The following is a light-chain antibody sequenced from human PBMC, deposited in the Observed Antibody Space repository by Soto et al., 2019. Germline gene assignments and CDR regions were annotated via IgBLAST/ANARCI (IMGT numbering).Light chain of an antibody. V-gene: IGLV6-57*01. Sequence: FMLTQPHSVSESPGQTVTISCTRSSGSFASNSVQWYQQRPGSSPPTVIYEDNQRPSGVRDRFSGSIDCSSKSASRSISGVKTEDEGDSYCQSYDSSNWVFGGGTKLTVL. CDR1: SGSFASNS. J-gene: IGLJ3*02. CDR3: QSYDSSNWV. CDR2: EDN.